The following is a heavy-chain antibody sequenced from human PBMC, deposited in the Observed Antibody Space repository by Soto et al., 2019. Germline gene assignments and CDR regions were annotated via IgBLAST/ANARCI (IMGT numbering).Heavy chain of an antibody. J-gene: IGHJ5*02. D-gene: IGHD5-18*01. CDR3: ARRGYSYGYLFDP. CDR2: IYYSGST. Sequence: PSETLSLTCTVSGGSISSSSYYWGWIRQPPGKGLEWIGSIYYSGSTYYNPSLKSRVTISVDTSKNQFSLKLSSVTAADTAVYYCARRGYSYGYLFDPWGQGTLVT. V-gene: IGHV4-39*01. CDR1: GGSISSSSYY.